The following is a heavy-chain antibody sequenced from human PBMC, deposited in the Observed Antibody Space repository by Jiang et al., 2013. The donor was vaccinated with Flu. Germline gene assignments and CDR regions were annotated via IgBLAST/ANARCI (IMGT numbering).Heavy chain of an antibody. D-gene: IGHD2-2*01. V-gene: IGHV4-39*01. CDR1: GGSISNSNYY. J-gene: IGHJ4*02. CDR3: ASRYCTTTSCLFDY. CDR2: FYYSGST. Sequence: TCTVSGGSISNSNYYWGWIRQPPGKGLEWIGSFYYSGSTFYNPSLKSRVTISADTSKNQFSLKLSSVTAADMAVYYCASRYCTTTSCLFDYWGQGTLVTVSS.